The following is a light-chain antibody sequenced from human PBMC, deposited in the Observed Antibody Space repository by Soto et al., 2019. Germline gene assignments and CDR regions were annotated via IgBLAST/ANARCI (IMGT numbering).Light chain of an antibody. CDR3: KQYTNRPPT. CDR1: QSVYSN. V-gene: IGKV3-15*01. CDR2: DAS. Sequence: EIVMTQSPVTLSVSPGEGVTLSCRASQSVYSNLAWYQQKPGQAPRLLIYDASARAPDIPARFSGSGSGTDFTLTFSSLQYEDFAFYYCKQYTNRPPTFGGGTRVEIK. J-gene: IGKJ4*01.